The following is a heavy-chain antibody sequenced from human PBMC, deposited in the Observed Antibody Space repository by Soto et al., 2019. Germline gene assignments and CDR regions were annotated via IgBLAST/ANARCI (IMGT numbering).Heavy chain of an antibody. CDR3: AKASGSSWFTADY. CDR1: GFTFSYYG. CDR2: ISYDGSDK. D-gene: IGHD6-13*01. Sequence: PGGSLRLSCTVSGFTFSYYGMHWVHQAPGKGLEWVAGISYDGSDKFYADSVKGRFTISRDTSKNTLYLQMSSLRTEDTATYYCAKASGSSWFTADYWGPGTQVTVSS. J-gene: IGHJ4*02. V-gene: IGHV3-30*18.